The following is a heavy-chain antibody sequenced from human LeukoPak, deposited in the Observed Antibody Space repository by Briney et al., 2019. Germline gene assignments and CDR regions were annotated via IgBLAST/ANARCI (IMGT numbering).Heavy chain of an antibody. D-gene: IGHD2-15*01. J-gene: IGHJ4*02. CDR3: ARERVVAATEGFDY. CDR1: GFTFSSYW. Sequence: GGSLRLSCAASGFTFSSYWMHWVRQAPGKGLVWVSRINSDGSSTSYADSVKGRFTISRDNAKNTLYLQMNSLRAEDTAVYYCARERVVAATEGFDYWGQGTLVTVSS. CDR2: INSDGSST. V-gene: IGHV3-74*01.